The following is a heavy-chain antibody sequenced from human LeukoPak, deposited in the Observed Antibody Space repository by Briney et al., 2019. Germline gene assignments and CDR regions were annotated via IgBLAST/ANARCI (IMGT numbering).Heavy chain of an antibody. CDR1: GFTFGTYA. CDR2: ISGSGGST. V-gene: IGHV3-23*01. CDR3: AREFWYSSAKDGMDV. J-gene: IGHJ6*02. D-gene: IGHD6-19*01. Sequence: GGSLRLSCAASGFTFGTYAMNWVRQAPGKGLEWVSAISGSGGSTYYADSVKGRFTISRDNSKNTLYLQMNSLRAEDTAVYYCAREFWYSSAKDGMDVWGQGTTVTVSS.